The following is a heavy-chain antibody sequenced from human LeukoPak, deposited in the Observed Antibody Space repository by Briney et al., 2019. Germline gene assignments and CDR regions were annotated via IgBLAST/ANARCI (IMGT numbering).Heavy chain of an antibody. Sequence: ASVKVSCKASGYTFTSYYTHWVRQAPGQGLEWTGIINPSGGSTSYAQKFQGRVTMTRDTSTSTVYMELSSLRSEDTAVYYCASHVEAALSGYFQHWGQGTLVTVSS. CDR2: INPSGGST. V-gene: IGHV1-46*01. CDR1: GYTFTSYY. D-gene: IGHD6-13*01. J-gene: IGHJ1*01. CDR3: ASHVEAALSGYFQH.